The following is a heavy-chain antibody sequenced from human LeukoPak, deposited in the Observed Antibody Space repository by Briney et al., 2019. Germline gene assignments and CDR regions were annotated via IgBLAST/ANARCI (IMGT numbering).Heavy chain of an antibody. J-gene: IGHJ4*02. CDR2: ISYDGSNK. CDR1: GFTFSSYG. Sequence: PGGSLRLSCAASGFTFSSYGMHWVRQAPGKGLEWVAVISYDGSNKYYADSVKGRFTISRDNSKNTLYLQMNSLRAEDTAVYYCAKDLWRLAAAGSPFDYWGQGTLVTVSS. D-gene: IGHD6-13*01. V-gene: IGHV3-30*18. CDR3: AKDLWRLAAAGSPFDY.